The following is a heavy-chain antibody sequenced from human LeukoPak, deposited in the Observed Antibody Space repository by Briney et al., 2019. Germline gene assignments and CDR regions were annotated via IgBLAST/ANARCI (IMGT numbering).Heavy chain of an antibody. J-gene: IGHJ4*02. Sequence: PGGSLRLSCAASGFTFSSYAMSWVRQAPGKGLEWVSAISGSGGSTYYADSVKGRFTISRDNSKNTLYLQMNSLRAEDTAVYYCAKVESSSSWYFLGYWGQGTLVTVSS. CDR3: AKVESSSSWYFLGY. V-gene: IGHV3-23*01. CDR2: ISGSGGST. CDR1: GFTFSSYA. D-gene: IGHD6-13*01.